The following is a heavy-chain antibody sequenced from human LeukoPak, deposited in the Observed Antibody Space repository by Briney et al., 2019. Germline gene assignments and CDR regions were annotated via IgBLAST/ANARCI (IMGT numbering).Heavy chain of an antibody. D-gene: IGHD6-13*01. CDR2: INPSGGST. V-gene: IGHV1-46*01. J-gene: IGHJ4*02. CDR1: GYTFTSYY. Sequence: ASVKVSCXASGYTFTSYYMHWVRQAPGQGLEWMGIINPSGGSTSYAQKFQGRVTMTRDTSTSTVYMELSSLRSEDTAVYYCAGAVSYIAAAGTGRDYWGQGTLVTVSS. CDR3: AGAVSYIAAAGTGRDY.